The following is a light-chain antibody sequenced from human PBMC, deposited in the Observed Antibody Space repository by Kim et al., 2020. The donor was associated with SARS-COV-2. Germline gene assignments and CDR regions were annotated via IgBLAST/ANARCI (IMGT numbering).Light chain of an antibody. CDR2: YDR. V-gene: IGLV3-21*04. Sequence: SYELTQPPSVSVAPGKTARITCGGNNIGSKSVHWYQQRPGQAPVLVIYYDRDRPSGIPERFSGSNSGNTATLTISWVEAGDEADYYCQVWDSGSDHVVFGGGTQLTVL. CDR3: QVWDSGSDHVV. CDR1: NIGSKS. J-gene: IGLJ3*02.